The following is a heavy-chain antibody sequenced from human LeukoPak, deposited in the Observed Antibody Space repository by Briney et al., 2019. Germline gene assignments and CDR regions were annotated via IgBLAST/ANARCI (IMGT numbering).Heavy chain of an antibody. CDR1: GGSMSGYY. CDR2: IYNSGKT. CDR3: ASGSGYYYYFDY. D-gene: IGHD3-3*01. J-gene: IGHJ4*02. Sequence: PSETLSLTCTVFGGSMSGYYWSWIRQPPGKGLEWIGCIYNSGKTNYNPSLKSRVTISIDTSKNQFSLKLSSVTAADTAVYYCASGSGYYYYFDYWGQGTLVTVSS. V-gene: IGHV4-59*01.